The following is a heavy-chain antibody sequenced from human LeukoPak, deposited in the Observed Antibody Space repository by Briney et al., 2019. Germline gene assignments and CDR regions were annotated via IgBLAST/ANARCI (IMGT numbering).Heavy chain of an antibody. CDR1: GYTFTSYA. CDR2: INAGNGNT. Sequence: ASVKVSCKASGYTFTSYAMHWVRQAPGQRLEWMGWINAGNGNTKYSQKFQGRVTITRDTSASTAYMELSSLRSEDTAVYYCARVPVDTAMANTHQLTPYFDYWGQGTLVTVSS. J-gene: IGHJ4*02. D-gene: IGHD5-18*01. V-gene: IGHV1-3*01. CDR3: ARVPVDTAMANTHQLTPYFDY.